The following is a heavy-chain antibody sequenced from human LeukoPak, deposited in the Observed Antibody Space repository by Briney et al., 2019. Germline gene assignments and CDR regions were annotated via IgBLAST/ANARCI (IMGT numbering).Heavy chain of an antibody. J-gene: IGHJ5*02. Sequence: SETLPLTCTVPGDSISRYYWSWIRQPAGKGLEWVGRVYVTGSTNLNPALRSRVTMSVDTSKNQFSLKLTSVTAADTAVYYCARDRQWLVDHWGQGTLVTVSS. CDR1: GDSISRYY. CDR2: VYVTGST. V-gene: IGHV4-4*07. D-gene: IGHD6-19*01. CDR3: ARDRQWLVDH.